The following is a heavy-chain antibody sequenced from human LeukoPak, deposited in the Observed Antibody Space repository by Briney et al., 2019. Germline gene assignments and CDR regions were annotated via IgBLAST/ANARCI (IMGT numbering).Heavy chain of an antibody. Sequence: GGSLRLSCAASGFTFTTYSMHWVRQAPGKGLEWVAVISYDGNNKYYADSVKGRFTISRDNSKNTLYLQINSLRTEDTAMYYCARAQVGDWGQGTLVIVSS. D-gene: IGHD3-10*01. CDR3: ARAQVGD. CDR1: GFTFTTYS. J-gene: IGHJ4*02. V-gene: IGHV3-30*03. CDR2: ISYDGNNK.